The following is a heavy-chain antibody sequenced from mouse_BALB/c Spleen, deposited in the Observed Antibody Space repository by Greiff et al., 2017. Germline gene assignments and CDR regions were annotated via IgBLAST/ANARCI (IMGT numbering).Heavy chain of an antibody. CDR2: INPSNGGT. Sequence: QVQLQQSGAELVKPGASVKLSCKASGYTFTSYYMYWVKQRPGQGLEWIGGINPSNGGTNFNEKFKSKATLTVDKSSSTAYMQLSSLTSEDSAVYYCTRGGKGAWFAYWGQGTLVTVSA. CDR3: TRGGKGAWFAY. J-gene: IGHJ3*01. V-gene: IGHV1S81*02. CDR1: GYTFTSYY. D-gene: IGHD2-1*01.